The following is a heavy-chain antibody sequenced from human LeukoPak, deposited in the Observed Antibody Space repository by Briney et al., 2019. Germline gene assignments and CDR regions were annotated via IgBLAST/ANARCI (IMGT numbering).Heavy chain of an antibody. V-gene: IGHV4-31*03. CDR3: ARVRLYWYFDL. Sequence: PSETLSLTCTVSGGSISSGGYYWSWIRQHPGKGLEWIGYIYYSGSTYYNPSLKSRVTMSVDTSKNQFSLKLSSVTAADTAVYYCARVRLYWYFDLWGRGTLVTVSS. CDR2: IYYSGST. D-gene: IGHD6-19*01. J-gene: IGHJ2*01. CDR1: GGSISSGGYY.